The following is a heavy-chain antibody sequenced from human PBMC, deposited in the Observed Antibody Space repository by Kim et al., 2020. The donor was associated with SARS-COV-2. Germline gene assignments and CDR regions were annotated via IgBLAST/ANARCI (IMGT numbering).Heavy chain of an antibody. Sequence: GGSLRLSCAASGFTFSSYEMNWVRQAPGKGLEWVSYISSSGSTIYYADSVKGRFTISRDNAKNSLYLQMNSLRAEDTAVYYCATEGSGYWATDYYYGMDVWGQGTTVTVSS. CDR2: ISSSGSTI. D-gene: IGHD3-22*01. CDR1: GFTFSSYE. CDR3: ATEGSGYWATDYYYGMDV. J-gene: IGHJ6*02. V-gene: IGHV3-48*03.